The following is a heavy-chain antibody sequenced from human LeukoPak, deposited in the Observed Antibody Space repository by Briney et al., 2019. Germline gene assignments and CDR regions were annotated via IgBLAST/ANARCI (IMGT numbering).Heavy chain of an antibody. J-gene: IGHJ6*02. CDR1: GYTFTSYY. D-gene: IGHD3-10*01. V-gene: IGHV1-46*01. CDR2: INPSGGST. Sequence: GASVKVSCKASGYTFTSYYIHWVRRAPGQGLAWMGVINPSGGSTTYAQNFQGRVTMTTDTSTSTVYMELSSLRSEDTAVYYCARDRASGSYQVSFCYDLDVWGLGTTVTVSS. CDR3: ARDRASGSYQVSFCYDLDV.